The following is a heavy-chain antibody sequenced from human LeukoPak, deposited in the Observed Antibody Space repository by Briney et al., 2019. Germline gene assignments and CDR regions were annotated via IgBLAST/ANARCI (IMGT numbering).Heavy chain of an antibody. D-gene: IGHD2-21*02. Sequence: GSLSLSCAASGFTFSSYSMNWVRPAPGKGLEWVSSIISGNSYIYHADSVKGRFTISRDNAKNSLHLQMNSLRAEDTAVYYCARDGSYCGGDCYPSYYFDYWGQGTLVTVSS. CDR1: GFTFSSYS. CDR3: ARDGSYCGGDCYPSYYFDY. V-gene: IGHV3-21*01. J-gene: IGHJ4*02. CDR2: IISGNSYI.